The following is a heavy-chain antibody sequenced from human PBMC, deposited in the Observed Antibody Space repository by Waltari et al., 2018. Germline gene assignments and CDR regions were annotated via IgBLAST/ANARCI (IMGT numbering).Heavy chain of an antibody. CDR3: AKGDYYNTSGYFSFYFEN. CDR1: ALTITNYA. D-gene: IGHD3-22*01. J-gene: IGHJ4*02. CDR2: VSRSGSST. Sequence: EVQLLESGGGLVQPGGTLRLSCEASALTITNYAMSWVRQAPGKGLEWVAGVSRSGSSTFYAESVKGRFTSSRDNSKNTVYLQMNSLRGEDTALYYCAKGDYYNTSGYFSFYFENWGQGVLVSVSS. V-gene: IGHV3-23*05.